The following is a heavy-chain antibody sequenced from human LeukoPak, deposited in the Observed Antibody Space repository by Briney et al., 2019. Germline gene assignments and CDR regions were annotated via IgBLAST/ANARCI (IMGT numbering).Heavy chain of an antibody. J-gene: IGHJ4*02. D-gene: IGHD2-2*01. V-gene: IGHV4-39*01. CDR1: GGSISSNSYY. CDR2: IYYSGST. CDR3: ARQLGYCSSTSCYADKVDY. Sequence: SETLSLTCTVSGGSISSNSYYWGWIRQPPGKGLEWIGSIYYSGSTYYNPSLKSRVTISVDTSKNQFSLKLSSVTAADTAVYYCARQLGYCSSTSCYADKVDYWGQGTLVTVSS.